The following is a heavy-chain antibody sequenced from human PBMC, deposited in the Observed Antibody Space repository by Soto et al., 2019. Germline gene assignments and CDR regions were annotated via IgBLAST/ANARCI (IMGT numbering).Heavy chain of an antibody. V-gene: IGHV4-34*01. CDR2: INHSGST. CDR1: GGSFSGYY. D-gene: IGHD3-3*01. Sequence: SETLSLTCAVYGGSFSGYYWSWIRQPPGKGLEWIGEINHSGSTNYNPSLKSRVTISVDTSKNQFSLKLSSVTAADTAVYYCARERGYGAARPIDGVWFDPWGQGTLVTVSS. J-gene: IGHJ5*02. CDR3: ARERGYGAARPIDGVWFDP.